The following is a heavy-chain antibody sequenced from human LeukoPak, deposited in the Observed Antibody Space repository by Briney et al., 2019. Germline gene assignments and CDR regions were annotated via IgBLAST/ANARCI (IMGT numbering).Heavy chain of an antibody. CDR3: AKNIRQLGNYYYYMDV. CDR1: GFTFSSYS. V-gene: IGHV3-23*01. CDR2: ISGSGGNT. J-gene: IGHJ6*03. D-gene: IGHD7-27*01. Sequence: PGGSLRLSCAASGFTFSSYSMNWVRQAPGKGLEWVSTISGSGGNTFYADSLKGRFTIPRDNSKTTLYLQMNTLRAEDTPIYYCAKNIRQLGNYYYYMDVWGKGTTVTVSS.